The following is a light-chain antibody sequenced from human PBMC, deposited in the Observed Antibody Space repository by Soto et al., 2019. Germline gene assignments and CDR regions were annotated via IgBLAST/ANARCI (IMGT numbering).Light chain of an antibody. J-gene: IGLJ2*01. CDR1: GSDVGGYNY. Sequence: QSALTQPPSASGSPGQSVTISCTGTGSDVGGYNYVSWYQQHPGKAPKLVIFDVSRRPSGVPDRFSCSKSGNTASLTVSGLHAEDESDYYCGSFAASNNLLFGRGTKLTVL. CDR3: GSFAASNNLL. V-gene: IGLV2-8*01. CDR2: DVS.